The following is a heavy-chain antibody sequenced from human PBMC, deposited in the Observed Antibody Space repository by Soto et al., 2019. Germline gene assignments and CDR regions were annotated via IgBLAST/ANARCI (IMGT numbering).Heavy chain of an antibody. CDR1: GGAFSDYA. Sequence: QVQLVQSGAEVKKPGSSVKVSCKASGGAFSDYAFSWVRQAPGQGLEWLGGIMPSFRAPDYAQKFQGRVTITADEFTRTAYMEMNSLRSEDTAVYYCASWLKGSDIGNYYYGMDVWGQGTTVTVS. J-gene: IGHJ6*02. D-gene: IGHD2-15*01. CDR3: ASWLKGSDIGNYYYGMDV. V-gene: IGHV1-69*12. CDR2: IMPSFRAP.